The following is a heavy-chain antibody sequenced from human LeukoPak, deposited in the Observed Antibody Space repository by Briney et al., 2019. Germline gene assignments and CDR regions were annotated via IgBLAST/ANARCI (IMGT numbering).Heavy chain of an antibody. CDR2: INPNSADT. D-gene: IGHD1-7*01. CDR3: ARPLTGTSWYYFDY. Sequence: ASVKVSCTSSGYTFTDYYVHWVRQAPGQGLEWMGWINPNSADTSYAQKFRGRVIMTRDTSINTAYVVLSGLKSDDTAAYYCARPLTGTSWYYFDYWGQGTLVTVSS. J-gene: IGHJ4*02. V-gene: IGHV1-2*02. CDR1: GYTFTDYY.